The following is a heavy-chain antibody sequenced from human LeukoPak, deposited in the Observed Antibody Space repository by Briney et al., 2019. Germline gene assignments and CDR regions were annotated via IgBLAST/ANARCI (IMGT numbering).Heavy chain of an antibody. J-gene: IGHJ3*02. CDR1: GFTVSSNY. CDR2: INSDGSST. CDR3: ARSYYYGSGIHAFDI. Sequence: GGSLRLSCAVSGFTVSSNYMSWVRQAPGKGLVWVSRINSDGSSTSYADPVRGRFTISRDNAKNTLFLQMNSLRAEDTAVYYCARSYYYGSGIHAFDIWGQGTMVIVSS. V-gene: IGHV3-74*01. D-gene: IGHD3-10*01.